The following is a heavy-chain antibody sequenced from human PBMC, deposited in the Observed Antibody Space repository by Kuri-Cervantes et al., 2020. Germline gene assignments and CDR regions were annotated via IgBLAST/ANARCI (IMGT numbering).Heavy chain of an antibody. CDR2: ISAYNGDT. CDR3: ARGGDYDYVWGSYRLDY. Sequence: ASVKVSCKASGYTFTSYGISWVRQAPGQGLEWMGWISAYNGDTNYAQKLQGRVTMTTDTSTSTAYMELRSLRSDDTAVYYCARGGDYDYVWGSYRLDYWGQGTLVTVSS. J-gene: IGHJ4*02. D-gene: IGHD3-16*02. V-gene: IGHV1-18*01. CDR1: GYTFTSYG.